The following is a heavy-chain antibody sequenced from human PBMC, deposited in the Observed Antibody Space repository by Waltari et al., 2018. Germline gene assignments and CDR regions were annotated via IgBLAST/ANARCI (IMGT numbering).Heavy chain of an antibody. CDR2: IYYSGST. CDR1: GGSISSSSYY. Sequence: QLQLQESGPGLVKPSETLSLTCTVSGGSISSSSYYWGWIRQPPGKGLEWIGSIYYSGSTYYNPSLKSRVTISGDTSKTQFSRKLSSVTAADTAVYYCAGHIVVVPAAMTGNWFDPWGQGTLVTVSS. CDR3: AGHIVVVPAAMTGNWFDP. J-gene: IGHJ5*02. D-gene: IGHD2-2*01. V-gene: IGHV4-39*01.